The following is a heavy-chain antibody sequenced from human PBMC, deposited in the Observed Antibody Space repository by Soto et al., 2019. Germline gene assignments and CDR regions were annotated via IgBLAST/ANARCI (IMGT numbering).Heavy chain of an antibody. CDR1: GGTFSSYA. Sequence: QVQLVQSGAEVKKPGSSVKVSCKASGGTFSSYAISWVRQAPGQGLEWMGGIIPIFGTANYAQKFQGRVTITADESTSTADMGLSSLRSEDTAVYYCARCPFQQLVRGGWFDHWGQGTLVTVSS. V-gene: IGHV1-69*01. CDR2: IIPIFGTA. J-gene: IGHJ5*02. D-gene: IGHD6-13*01. CDR3: ARCPFQQLVRGGWFDH.